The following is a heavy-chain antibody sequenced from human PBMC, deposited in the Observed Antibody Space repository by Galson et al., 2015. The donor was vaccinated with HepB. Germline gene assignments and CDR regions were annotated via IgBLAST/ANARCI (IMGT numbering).Heavy chain of an antibody. Sequence: CAICGDSVSSNSAAWNWIRQSPSGGLEWLGRTYYRSEWYFDYALSVKSRMTIDPDTSKNQFSLQVNSVTPEDTAVYYCARDPRSLGDFDSWGQGTLVTVSS. V-gene: IGHV6-1*01. CDR1: GDSVSSNSAA. CDR2: TYYRSEWYF. CDR3: ARDPRSLGDFDS. J-gene: IGHJ4*02. D-gene: IGHD3-16*01.